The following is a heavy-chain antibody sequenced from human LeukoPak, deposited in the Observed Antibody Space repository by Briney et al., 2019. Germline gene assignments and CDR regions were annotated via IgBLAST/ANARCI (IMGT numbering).Heavy chain of an antibody. CDR2: ISGGGGST. Sequence: GGSLRLSCAASAFTFSNYAMSWVPQAPGKGLEWVSAISGGGGSTYYADHVKGGITTSTDNSKNTLYLQMNSLRAEDTAVYYCAKDSSRLGDLTVDYWGQGTLVTVSS. V-gene: IGHV3-23*01. J-gene: IGHJ4*02. CDR1: AFTFSNYA. CDR3: AKDSSRLGDLTVDY. D-gene: IGHD3-16*01.